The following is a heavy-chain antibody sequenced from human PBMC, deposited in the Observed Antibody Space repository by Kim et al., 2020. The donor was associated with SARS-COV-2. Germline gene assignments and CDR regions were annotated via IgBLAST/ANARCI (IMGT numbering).Heavy chain of an antibody. Sequence: GGSLRLSCAASGFTFSSYGMHWVRQAPGKGLEWVAVIWYDGSNKYYADSVKGRFTISRDNSKNTLYLQMNSLRAEDTAVYYCARGGRIQLWTTYYYYGMDVWGQGTTVTVSS. J-gene: IGHJ6*02. V-gene: IGHV3-33*01. CDR3: ARGGRIQLWTTYYYYGMDV. CDR2: IWYDGSNK. CDR1: GFTFSSYG. D-gene: IGHD5-18*01.